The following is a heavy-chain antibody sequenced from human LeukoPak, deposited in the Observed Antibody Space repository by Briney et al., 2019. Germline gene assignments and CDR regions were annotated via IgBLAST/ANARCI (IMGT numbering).Heavy chain of an antibody. J-gene: IGHJ4*02. CDR2: MATYDGNT. D-gene: IGHD4-23*01. Sequence: ASVKVSCKASDYTFTSNGINWGRQAPGQGLEWMGWMATYDGNTNYAQKVQGRVTMTTDTSTSTAYMELRSLRSDDTAGYYCARARLVGGNLIGDWGQGTLVTVSS. V-gene: IGHV1-18*01. CDR1: DYTFTSNG. CDR3: ARARLVGGNLIGD.